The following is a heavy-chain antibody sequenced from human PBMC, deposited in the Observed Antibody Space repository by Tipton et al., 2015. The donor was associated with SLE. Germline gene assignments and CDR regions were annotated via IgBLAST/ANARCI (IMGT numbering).Heavy chain of an antibody. D-gene: IGHD6-13*01. Sequence: SLRLSCAASGFTVSSNYMGWVRQAPGKGLEWVSVIYSGGSTYYAHSVKGRFTISRHNSKNTLYLQMNSLRAEDTAVYYCAREGSAAGRYFDLWGRGTLVTVSS. CDR1: GFTVSSNY. V-gene: IGHV3-53*04. J-gene: IGHJ2*01. CDR3: AREGSAAGRYFDL. CDR2: IYSGGST.